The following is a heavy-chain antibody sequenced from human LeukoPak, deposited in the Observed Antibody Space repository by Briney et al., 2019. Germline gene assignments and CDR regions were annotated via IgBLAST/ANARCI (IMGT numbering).Heavy chain of an antibody. CDR2: MSYDGSNK. Sequence: GGSLRLSCAASGFTFSSYAMHWVRQAPGKGLEWVAVMSYDGSNKYYADSVKGRFTISRDNSKNTLYLQMNSLRAEDTAVYYCARDGDYLMRGYFDYWGQGTLVTVSS. J-gene: IGHJ4*02. V-gene: IGHV3-30*04. CDR1: GFTFSSYA. D-gene: IGHD4-11*01. CDR3: ARDGDYLMRGYFDY.